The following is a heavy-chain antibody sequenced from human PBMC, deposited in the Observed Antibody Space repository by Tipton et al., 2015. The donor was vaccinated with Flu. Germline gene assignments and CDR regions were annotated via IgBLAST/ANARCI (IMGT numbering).Heavy chain of an antibody. CDR3: ARDGSGFYCSGGSCSPRDDQNSNWFDP. V-gene: IGHV1-18*01. Sequence: QMQLVQSGAEVKKPGASVKVSCKASGYTFTSYGISWVRQDPGQGLEWMGWISAYNGNTNYAQKLQGRVPMTTDTSTSTAYMELRSLRSDDTAVYYCARDGSGFYCSGGSCSPRDDQNSNWFDPWGQGTLVTVSS. CDR1: GYTFTSYG. CDR2: ISAYNGNT. D-gene: IGHD2-15*01. J-gene: IGHJ5*02.